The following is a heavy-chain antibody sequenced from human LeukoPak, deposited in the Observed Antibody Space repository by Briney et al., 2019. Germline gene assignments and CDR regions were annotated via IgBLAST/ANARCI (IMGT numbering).Heavy chain of an antibody. CDR3: ARGTKWELDY. Sequence: PGRSLRLSCAASGFTFSSYGIHWVRQAPGKGLEWVSYISSSGSTIYYADSVKGRFTISRDNAKNSLYLQMNSLRAEDTAVYYCARGTKWELDYWGQGTLVTVSS. CDR2: ISSSGSTI. V-gene: IGHV3-48*04. J-gene: IGHJ4*02. D-gene: IGHD1-26*01. CDR1: GFTFSSYG.